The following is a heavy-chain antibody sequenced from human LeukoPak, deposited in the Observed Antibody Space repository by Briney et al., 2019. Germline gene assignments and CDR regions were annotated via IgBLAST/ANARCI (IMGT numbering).Heavy chain of an antibody. CDR2: ISTSSGYI. D-gene: IGHD6-13*01. J-gene: IGHJ4*02. V-gene: IGHV3-21*01. CDR1: GFTFSSYW. Sequence: GGSLRLSCAASGFTFSSYWMSWVRQAPGKGLEWVSSISTSSGYIYYADSVKGRFTISRDDAKSSLYLQMNSLRAEDTAVYYCARFPYSNSWYYFDYWGQGTLVTVSS. CDR3: ARFPYSNSWYYFDY.